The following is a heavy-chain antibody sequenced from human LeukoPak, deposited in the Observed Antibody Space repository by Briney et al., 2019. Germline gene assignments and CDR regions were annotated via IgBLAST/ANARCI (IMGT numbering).Heavy chain of an antibody. CDR1: GYTFTSYG. Sequence: ASVKVSCKASGYTFTSYGISWVRQAPGQGLEWMGGIIPIFGTANYAQKFQGRVTITTDESTSTAYMELSSLRSEDTAVYYCALLVELKRPYYYYYMDVWGKGTTVTVSS. V-gene: IGHV1-69*05. D-gene: IGHD1-26*01. J-gene: IGHJ6*03. CDR3: ALLVELKRPYYYYYMDV. CDR2: IIPIFGTA.